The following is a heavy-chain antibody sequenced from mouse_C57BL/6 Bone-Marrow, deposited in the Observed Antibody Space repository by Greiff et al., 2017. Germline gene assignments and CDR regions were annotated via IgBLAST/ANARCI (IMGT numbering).Heavy chain of an antibody. V-gene: IGHV14-2*01. CDR2: IDPEDGET. J-gene: IGHJ2*01. CDR3: TRSLIEYGTNY. Sequence: VQLQQSGAELVKPGASVKLSCTASGFNIKDYYIHWVKQRPEQGLEWIGRIDPEDGETNYATKFQDKATITADTSSNTAYLQLSSLTSEDTAVYCGTRSLIEYGTNYWGQGTTLTVSS. D-gene: IGHD1-1*01. CDR1: GFNIKDYY.